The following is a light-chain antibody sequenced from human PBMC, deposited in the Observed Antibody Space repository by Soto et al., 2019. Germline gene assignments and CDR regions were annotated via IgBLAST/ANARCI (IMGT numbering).Light chain of an antibody. CDR1: SGSVSTSYY. V-gene: IGLV8-61*01. J-gene: IGLJ2*01. CDR3: VLYMGSGISV. CDR2: STN. Sequence: QTVVTQEPSFSVSPGRTVTLTCGLSSGSVSTSYYPSWYQQTPGQAPRTLIYSTNTRSSGVPDRFSGSILGNKAALTITGAQADDESDYYCVLYMGSGISVFGEGTKLTVL.